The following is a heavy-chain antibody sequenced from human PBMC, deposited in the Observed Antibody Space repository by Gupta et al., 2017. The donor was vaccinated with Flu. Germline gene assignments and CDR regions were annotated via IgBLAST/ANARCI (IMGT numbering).Heavy chain of an antibody. CDR2: KK. V-gene: IGHV3-33*06. J-gene: IGHJ6*01. CDR3: AKDVASANVHERTRAMDA. Sequence: KKDYAEFAKGRFTISRDNAKNTLFLEINSLRGEDTAIYYCAKDVASANVHERTRAMDAWGQGTMVTVSP. D-gene: IGHD5-12*01.